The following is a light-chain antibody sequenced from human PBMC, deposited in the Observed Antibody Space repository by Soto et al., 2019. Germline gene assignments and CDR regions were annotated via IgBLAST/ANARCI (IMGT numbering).Light chain of an antibody. CDR3: QSAESSGTFVV. Sequence: SYELTQPPSVSVSPGQTARITCSGDALPKQYAYWYQQKPGQAPVLVIYKDSERPSGIPERFSGSSSGTTVTLTISGVQEEDEADYYCQSAESSGTFVVFGGGTKLTVL. V-gene: IGLV3-25*03. CDR1: ALPKQY. CDR2: KDS. J-gene: IGLJ2*01.